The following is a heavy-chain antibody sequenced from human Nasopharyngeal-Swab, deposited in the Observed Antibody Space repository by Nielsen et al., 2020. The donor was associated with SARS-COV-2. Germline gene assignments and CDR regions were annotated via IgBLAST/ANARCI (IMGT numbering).Heavy chain of an antibody. Sequence: SGPTLVQPTQTLTLTCTFSGFSLSTSGMCVSWIRQPPGKALEWLALIDWDDDKYYSTSLKTRLTISKDTSKNQVVLTMTNMDPVDTATYYCARILSYGDYPYYYYGMDVWGQGTTVTVSS. V-gene: IGHV2-70*01. CDR2: IDWDDDK. D-gene: IGHD4-17*01. J-gene: IGHJ6*02. CDR1: GFSLSTSGMC. CDR3: ARILSYGDYPYYYYGMDV.